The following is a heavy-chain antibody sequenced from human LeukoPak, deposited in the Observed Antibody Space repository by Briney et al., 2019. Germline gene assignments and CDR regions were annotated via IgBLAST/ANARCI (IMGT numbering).Heavy chain of an antibody. CDR2: IYYSRST. J-gene: IGHJ5*02. Sequence: PSETLSLTCTVSGGSISTYSWTWIRQPPGKGLEWIGNIYYSRSTTYNPSLKSRVTISIDTSKNQLSLKVSSVTAADTAVYYCARAHSSGWPHMFDPWGQGTLVTVPS. V-gene: IGHV4-59*01. D-gene: IGHD6-19*01. CDR1: GGSISTYS. CDR3: ARAHSSGWPHMFDP.